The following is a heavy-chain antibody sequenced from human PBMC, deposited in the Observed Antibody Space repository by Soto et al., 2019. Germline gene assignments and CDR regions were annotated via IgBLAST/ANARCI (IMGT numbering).Heavy chain of an antibody. CDR3: ARDRDHTYDY. J-gene: IGHJ4*02. CDR1: GGTFSSFA. V-gene: IGHV1-69*01. CDR2: IIPIFGTT. Sequence: QVQLVQSGAEVKKPGSSVKVSCKASGGTFSSFAISLVRQAPGQGLEWMGGIIPIFGTTNYAQKFQGRVTITADESTSTAYMEVTTLRSEDTAVYYCARDRDHTYDYWGQGTLVTVSS.